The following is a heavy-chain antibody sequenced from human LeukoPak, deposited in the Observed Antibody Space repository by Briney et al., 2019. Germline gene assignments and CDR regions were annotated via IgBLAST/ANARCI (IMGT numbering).Heavy chain of an antibody. CDR3: ARDPPAVAINTYG. V-gene: IGHV3-66*01. Sequence: GGSLRLSCAASGVTVSNNFMLWVRQAPGKGLEWVSLIYSGGDTHYADSVKGRFTISRDNSKNTLYLQMDNLRAEDTAVYYCARDPPAVAINTYGWGQGTLVTVSS. D-gene: IGHD5-24*01. CDR1: GVTVSNNF. CDR2: IYSGGDT. J-gene: IGHJ4*02.